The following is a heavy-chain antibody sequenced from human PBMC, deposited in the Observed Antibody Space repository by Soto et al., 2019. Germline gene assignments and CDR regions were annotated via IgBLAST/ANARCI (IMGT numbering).Heavy chain of an antibody. J-gene: IGHJ6*01. CDR2: VYDSGST. Sequence: SLSFNGDACRGSKRTYYCGCIRQPPGKGLEWIGYVYDSGSTLYNPSLESRVTMSIDMSQKQVSLKLTSVIAADTAVYYCARTRMVESWVGDRG. V-gene: IGHV4-59*01. D-gene: IGHD2-21*02. CDR1: RGSKRTYY. CDR3: ARTRMVESWVGD.